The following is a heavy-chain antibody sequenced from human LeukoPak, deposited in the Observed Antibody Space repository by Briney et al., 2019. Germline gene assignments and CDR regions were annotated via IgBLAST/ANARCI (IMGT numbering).Heavy chain of an antibody. J-gene: IGHJ6*03. CDR2: ISSSSSYI. V-gene: IGHV3-21*01. CDR3: ARGLGVATILYYYYMDV. Sequence: GGSLRLSCAASGFTFSSYSMNWVRQAPGKGLEWVSSISSSSSYIYYADSVKGRFTISRDNAKNSLYLQMNSLRAEDTAVYYCARGLGVATILYYYYMDVWGKGTTVTVSS. CDR1: GFTFSSYS. D-gene: IGHD5-12*01.